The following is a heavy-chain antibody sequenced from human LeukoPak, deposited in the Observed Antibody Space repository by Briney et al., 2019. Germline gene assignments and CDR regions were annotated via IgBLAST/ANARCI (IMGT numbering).Heavy chain of an antibody. CDR3: ASYPITGFSNAFDI. CDR2: ISSSSSYI. J-gene: IGHJ3*02. CDR1: GFTFSSYS. Sequence: GGSLRLSCAASGFTFSSYSMNWVRQAPGKGLEWVSSISSSSSYIYYADSEKGRFTISRDNAKNSLYLQMNSLRAEDTAVYYCASYPITGFSNAFDIWGQGTMVTVSS. V-gene: IGHV3-21*01. D-gene: IGHD2-8*02.